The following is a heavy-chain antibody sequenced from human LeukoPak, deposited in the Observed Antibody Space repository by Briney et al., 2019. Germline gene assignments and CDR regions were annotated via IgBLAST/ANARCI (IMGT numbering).Heavy chain of an antibody. CDR1: GFTFTSSA. CDR2: IVVGSGNT. D-gene: IGHD1-1*01. CDR3: AVRNWNYNYYYMDV. V-gene: IGHV1-58*02. Sequence: ASVKVSCKASGFTFTSSAMRWVRQARGQRLEWIGWIVVGSGNTNYAQKFQERVTITRDMSTSTAYMELSSLRSEDTAVYYCAVRNWNYNYYYMDVWGKGTTVTVSS. J-gene: IGHJ6*03.